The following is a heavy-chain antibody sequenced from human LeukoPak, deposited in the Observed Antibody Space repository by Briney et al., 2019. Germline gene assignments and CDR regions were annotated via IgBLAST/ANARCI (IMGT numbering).Heavy chain of an antibody. CDR3: ARVLIEPRFIWFDP. D-gene: IGHD2-8*01. V-gene: IGHV3-7*01. Sequence: AGGSLRLSCAASGFTFSSYWMSWVRQAPGKGLEWVANIKQDGSEKYYVDSVKGRFTISRDNAKNSLYLQMNSLRAEDTAVYYCARVLIEPRFIWFDPWGQGTLVTVSS. CDR1: GFTFSSYW. CDR2: IKQDGSEK. J-gene: IGHJ5*02.